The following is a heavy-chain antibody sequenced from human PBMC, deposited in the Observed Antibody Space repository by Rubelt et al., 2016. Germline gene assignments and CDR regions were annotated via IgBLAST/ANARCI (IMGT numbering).Heavy chain of an antibody. Sequence: DGSNKYYADSVKGRFTLSRDNSKNTLYLQMNSLRAEDTAVYYCAREYDFWSGWRHPIDYWGQGTLVTVSS. CDR3: AREYDFWSGWRHPIDY. V-gene: IGHV3-30*01. D-gene: IGHD3-3*01. J-gene: IGHJ4*02. CDR2: DGSNK.